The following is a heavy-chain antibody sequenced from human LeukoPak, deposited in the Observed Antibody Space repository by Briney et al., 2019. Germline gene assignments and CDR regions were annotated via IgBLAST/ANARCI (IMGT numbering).Heavy chain of an antibody. V-gene: IGHV3-23*01. Sequence: GGSLRLSCAASGLTFTNYAMSWVRQAPGKGVEWVSDIRGGGGRTYYAYSVQGQFSISRYTSKNSLYLQINRLRAEDTAVYYCAKHPGEGYFDSSGYYHYYFDYWGQGTLVTVSS. D-gene: IGHD3-22*01. CDR3: AKHPGEGYFDSSGYYHYYFDY. J-gene: IGHJ4*02. CDR2: IRGGGGRT. CDR1: GLTFTNYA.